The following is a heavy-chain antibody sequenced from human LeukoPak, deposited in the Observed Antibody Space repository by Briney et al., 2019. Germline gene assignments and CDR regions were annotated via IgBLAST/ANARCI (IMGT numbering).Heavy chain of an antibody. CDR1: GGSFNDYY. V-gene: IGHV4-34*01. CDR3: ARVSWSPGTSYYYMDV. Sequence: PSETLSLTCAVYGGSFNDYYWNWIRQPPGKGLEWIGEINLRGSTTYNPSLKSRVTISLDESKNQFSLKLSSVTAADTAVYFCARVSWSPGTSYYYMDVWGKGTTVTVSS. CDR2: INLRGST. D-gene: IGHD1-1*01. J-gene: IGHJ6*03.